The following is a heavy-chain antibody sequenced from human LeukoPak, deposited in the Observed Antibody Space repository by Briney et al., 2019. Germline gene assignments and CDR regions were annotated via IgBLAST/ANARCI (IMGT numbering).Heavy chain of an antibody. J-gene: IGHJ4*02. V-gene: IGHV4-38-2*02. CDR3: ARVRVTGTTSDFDY. D-gene: IGHD1-7*01. CDR2: IYHSGST. CDR1: GYSISSGYY. Sequence: PSETLSLTRTVSGYSISSGYYWGWIRQPPGKGLEWIGSIYHSGSTYYNPSLKSRVTISVDTSKNQFSLKLSSVTAADTAVYYCARVRVTGTTSDFDYWGQGTLVTVSS.